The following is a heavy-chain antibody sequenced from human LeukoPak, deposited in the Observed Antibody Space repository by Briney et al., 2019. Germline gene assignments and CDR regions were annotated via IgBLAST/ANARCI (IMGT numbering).Heavy chain of an antibody. D-gene: IGHD6-13*01. V-gene: IGHV4-34*01. CDR1: GGSFSGYD. CDR3: ARGRGIWQQLVFNWFDP. J-gene: IGHJ5*02. Sequence: SETLSLTCAVYGGSFSGYDWSWIRQPPGKGLEWIGEINHSGSTNYNPSLKSRVTISVDTSKNQFSLKLSSVTAADTAVYYCARGRGIWQQLVFNWFDPWGQGTLVTVSS. CDR2: INHSGST.